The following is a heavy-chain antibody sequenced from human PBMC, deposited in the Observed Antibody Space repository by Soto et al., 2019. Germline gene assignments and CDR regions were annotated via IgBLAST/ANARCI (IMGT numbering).Heavy chain of an antibody. V-gene: IGHV4-34*01. D-gene: IGHD4-17*01. J-gene: IGHJ4*02. CDR3: ARGWGATVVTPLQI. Sequence: QVQLQQWGAGLLKPSETLSLTCAVYGGSFSGYYWSWIRQPPGKGLEWIGEINHSGSTNYNPSLKSRVTIAVDTSKNQFSLKLSSVTAADTAVYYCARGWGATVVTPLQIWGQGTLVTVSS. CDR2: INHSGST. CDR1: GGSFSGYY.